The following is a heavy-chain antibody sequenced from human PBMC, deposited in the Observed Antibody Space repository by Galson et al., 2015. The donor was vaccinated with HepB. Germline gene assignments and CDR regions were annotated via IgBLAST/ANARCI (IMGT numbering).Heavy chain of an antibody. V-gene: IGHV3-23*01. CDR1: GFTLSSFA. D-gene: IGHD1-1*01. CDR3: VRNLLWDGWNAFDI. J-gene: IGHJ3*02. CDR2: ITSSGGST. Sequence: SLRLSCAAPGFTLSSFAMSWVRQAPGKGLEWVSTITSSGGSTYYADSVKGRFTISRDNSKSTLYLQLSSLRAEDTGVYYCVRNLLWDGWNAFDIWGQGTTVTVSS.